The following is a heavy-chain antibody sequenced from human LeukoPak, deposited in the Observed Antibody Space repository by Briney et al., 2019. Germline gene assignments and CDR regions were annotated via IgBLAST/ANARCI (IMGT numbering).Heavy chain of an antibody. CDR3: AKNGQSGFSFDP. Sequence: SETLSLTCTVSGGSISSYYWSWIRQPPGKGLEWIGEASESGGTKFNPSLKSRVTISADTSKNQFSLKVKSVTAADTAVYYCAKNGQSGFSFDPWGQGTLVTVSS. CDR2: ASESGGT. J-gene: IGHJ5*02. V-gene: IGHV4-34*01. CDR1: GGSISSYY. D-gene: IGHD3-3*01.